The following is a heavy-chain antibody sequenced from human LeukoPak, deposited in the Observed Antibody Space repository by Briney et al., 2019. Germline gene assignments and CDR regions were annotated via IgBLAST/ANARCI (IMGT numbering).Heavy chain of an antibody. CDR3: AKWGYCSGGSCYSYYYYGMDV. CDR1: GFPFSSYA. V-gene: IGHV3-23*01. J-gene: IGHJ6*02. Sequence: GGSLRLSCTASGFPFSSYALNWVRQAPGKGLEWVSSISGSGGSTYCADSVKGRFTISRDNSKNTLYLQMNSLRAEDTAVYYCAKWGYCSGGSCYSYYYYGMDVWGQGTTVTVSS. D-gene: IGHD2-15*01. CDR2: ISGSGGST.